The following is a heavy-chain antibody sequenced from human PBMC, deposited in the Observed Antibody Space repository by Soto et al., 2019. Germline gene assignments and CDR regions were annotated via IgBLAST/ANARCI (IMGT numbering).Heavy chain of an antibody. J-gene: IGHJ5*02. CDR1: GGTFSSYA. CDR3: ARGQEGGQASWFDP. CDR2: IIPIFGTA. Sequence: QVQLVQSGAEVKKPGSSVKVSCKASGGTFSSYAISWVRQAPGQGLEWMGGIIPIFGTANYAQKFQVRVTITADKAASTDYMELSSLRSEDTAVYYCARGQEGGQASWFDPWGQGTLVTVSS. V-gene: IGHV1-69*06. D-gene: IGHD3-16*01.